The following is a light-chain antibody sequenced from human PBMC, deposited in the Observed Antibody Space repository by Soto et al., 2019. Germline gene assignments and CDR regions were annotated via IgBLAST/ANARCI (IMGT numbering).Light chain of an antibody. V-gene: IGLV2-14*01. CDR3: SSYSSSSTLCV. CDR1: SSDFGAYTF. CDR2: DVT. J-gene: IGLJ1*01. Sequence: QSVLTQPASVSGSPGQSITISCTGASSDFGAYTFASWYQQHPGKAPKLIIYDVTNRPSGVSNRFSGSKSGNTASLTISGLQAEDEADYYCSSYSSSSTLCVFGTGTKSPS.